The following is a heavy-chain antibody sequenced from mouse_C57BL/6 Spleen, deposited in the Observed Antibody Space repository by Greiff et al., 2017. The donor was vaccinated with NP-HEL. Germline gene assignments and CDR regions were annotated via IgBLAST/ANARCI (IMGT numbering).Heavy chain of an antibody. CDR3: ARWYYGSSYYFDY. D-gene: IGHD1-1*01. Sequence: EVQLQQSVAELVRPGASVKLSCTASGFNIKNTYMHWVKQRPEQGLEWIGRIDPANGNTKYAPKFPCKATITADTSSNTAYLQLSRLTSEDTAIYYCARWYYGSSYYFDYWGQGTTLTVSS. CDR1: GFNIKNTY. CDR2: IDPANGNT. V-gene: IGHV14-3*01. J-gene: IGHJ2*01.